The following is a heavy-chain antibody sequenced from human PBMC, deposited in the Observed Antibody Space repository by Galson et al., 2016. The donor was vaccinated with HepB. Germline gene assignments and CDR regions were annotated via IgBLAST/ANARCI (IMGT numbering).Heavy chain of an antibody. J-gene: IGHJ4*02. CDR3: AREPVRLDDLLAGPPKNPDY. V-gene: IGHV3-48*03. CDR1: GFTFSRYE. CDR2: ISISGTPI. D-gene: IGHD3-9*01. Sequence: SLRLSCAASGFTFSRYEMNWVRQAPGKGLEWVSYISISGTPISYADSVKGRFTISRDNAKNSLYLQMNSLRAEDTAVYYCAREPVRLDDLLAGPPKNPDYWGQGTLVTVSS.